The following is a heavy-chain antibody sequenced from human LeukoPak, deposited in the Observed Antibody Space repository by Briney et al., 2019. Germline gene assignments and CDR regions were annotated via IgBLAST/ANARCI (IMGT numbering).Heavy chain of an antibody. V-gene: IGHV4-59*08. CDR1: GASISNTYY. CDR3: ATNSSGSAFDF. CDR2: LYNIGSI. Sequence: SETLSLTCTVSGASISNTYYWSWIRQLPGKGLEWIGNLYNIGSITYKPSLKSRVTMSVDMSKHQFSLRLTSVTAAHTAGYFCATNSSGSAFDFWGQGVLVTVSS. D-gene: IGHD2/OR15-2a*01. J-gene: IGHJ4*02.